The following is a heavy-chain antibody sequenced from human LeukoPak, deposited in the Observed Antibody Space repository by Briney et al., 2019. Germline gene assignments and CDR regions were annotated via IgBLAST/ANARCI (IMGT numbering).Heavy chain of an antibody. J-gene: IGHJ2*01. V-gene: IGHV4-39*07. CDR1: GGSISSSSYY. CDR3: ATLRGTSFDREKDVDTAMARSTWYFDL. CDR2: NYYSGST. Sequence: SETLSLTCTVSGGSISSSSYYWGWLRQPPGKGLEWIGSNYYSGSTYYNPPLKSRVTISVDTSKNQFSLKLSSVTAADTAVYYCATLRGTSFDREKDVDTAMARSTWYFDLWGRGTLVTVSS. D-gene: IGHD5-18*01.